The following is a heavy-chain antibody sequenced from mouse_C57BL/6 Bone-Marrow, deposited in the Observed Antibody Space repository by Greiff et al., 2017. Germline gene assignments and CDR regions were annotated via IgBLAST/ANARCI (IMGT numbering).Heavy chain of an antibody. D-gene: IGHD1-1*01. CDR2: IDPSDSYT. J-gene: IGHJ1*03. CDR3: ARERGYYGSSSGYFDV. V-gene: IGHV1-69*01. Sequence: VQLQQPGAELVMPGASVKLSCKASGYTFTSYWMHWVKQRPGQGLEWIGEIDPSDSYTNYNQKFKGKSTLTVDKSSSTAYMQLSSLTSEDSAVYYGARERGYYGSSSGYFDVWGTGTTVTVAS. CDR1: GYTFTSYW.